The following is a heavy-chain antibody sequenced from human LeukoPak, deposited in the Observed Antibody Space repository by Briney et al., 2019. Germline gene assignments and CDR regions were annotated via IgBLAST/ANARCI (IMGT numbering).Heavy chain of an antibody. V-gene: IGHV4-38-2*02. CDR2: IYYSGST. D-gene: IGHD1-26*01. CDR1: GYSISSGYY. Sequence: SETLSLTCTVSGYSISSGYYWGWIRQPPGKGLEWIGYIYYSGSTNYNPSLKSRVTISVDTSKNQFSLKLSSVTAADTAVYYCASQIVGGTGDYFDYWGQGTLVTVPS. CDR3: ASQIVGGTGDYFDY. J-gene: IGHJ4*02.